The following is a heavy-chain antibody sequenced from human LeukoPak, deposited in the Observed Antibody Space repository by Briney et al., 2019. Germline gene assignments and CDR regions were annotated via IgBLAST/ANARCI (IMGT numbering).Heavy chain of an antibody. CDR3: AKSPPIVPRNGYYFDY. V-gene: IGHV3-23*01. CDR2: ISGSGGST. J-gene: IGHJ4*02. D-gene: IGHD3-16*02. Sequence: GGSLRLSCAASGFTFSSYAMSWVRQAPGKGLEWVSAISGSGGSTYYADSVKGRFTISRDNSKNTLYLQMNSLRAEDTAVYYCAKSPPIVPRNGYYFDYWGQGTLVTVSS. CDR1: GFTFSSYA.